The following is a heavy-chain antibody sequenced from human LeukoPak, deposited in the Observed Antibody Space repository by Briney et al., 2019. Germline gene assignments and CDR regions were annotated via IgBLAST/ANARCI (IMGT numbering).Heavy chain of an antibody. D-gene: IGHD5-12*01. V-gene: IGHV1-46*01. J-gene: IGHJ4*02. CDR3: ARDVGGYQFDY. CDR2: INPSGGST. Sequence: ASVKVSCKASGYTLTSYYMHWVRQAPGQGLEWMGIINPSGGSTSYAQKFQGRVTMTRDTSTSTVYMELSSLRSEDTAVYYCARDVGGYQFDYWGQGTLVTVSS. CDR1: GYTLTSYY.